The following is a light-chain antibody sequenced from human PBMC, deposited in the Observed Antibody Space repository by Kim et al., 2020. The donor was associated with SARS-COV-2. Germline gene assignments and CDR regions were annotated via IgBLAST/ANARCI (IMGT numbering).Light chain of an antibody. Sequence: SAPGGDRVTITCRASQSISSWWAWYQQKPGKAPKLLIYKASSLESGVPSRFSGSGSGTEFTLTISSLQPDDFTTYYCQQYNSYWTFGQGTKVDIK. CDR1: QSISSW. V-gene: IGKV1-5*03. CDR3: QQYNSYWT. J-gene: IGKJ1*01. CDR2: KAS.